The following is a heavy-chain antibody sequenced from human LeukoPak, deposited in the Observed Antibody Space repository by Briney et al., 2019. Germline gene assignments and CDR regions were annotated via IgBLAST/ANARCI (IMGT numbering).Heavy chain of an antibody. CDR3: TRDFDP. CDR1: GLSFGNYW. J-gene: IGHJ5*02. Sequence: LTGGSLRLSCVASGLSFGNYWMDWVRQAPGKGLEWVGNIKQDGSEKYYVDSVKGRFTISRDNAKNSLYLDMNSLGVEDTAIYYCTRDFDPWGQGTLVTVSS. CDR2: IKQDGSEK. V-gene: IGHV3-7*01.